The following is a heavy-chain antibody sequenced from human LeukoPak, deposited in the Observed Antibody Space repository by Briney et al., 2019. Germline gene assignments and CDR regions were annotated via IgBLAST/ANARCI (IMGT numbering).Heavy chain of an antibody. J-gene: IGHJ4*02. V-gene: IGHV4-39*01. Sequence: PSETLSLTCTVSGGSITSGGYFWGWIRQPPGKGLEWIGSIYYIGSSYYNPSLKSRVTISLDTSKNQLSLKLSSVTAADTAVYYCARQRPSTYYYDSSGYSVIDYWGQGTLVTVSS. CDR1: GGSITSGGYF. D-gene: IGHD3-22*01. CDR2: IYYIGSS. CDR3: ARQRPSTYYYDSSGYSVIDY.